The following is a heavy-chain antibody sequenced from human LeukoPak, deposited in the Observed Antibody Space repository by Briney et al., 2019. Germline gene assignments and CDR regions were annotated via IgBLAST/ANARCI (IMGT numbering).Heavy chain of an antibody. D-gene: IGHD6-13*01. CDR1: GYSISSGYY. CDR2: IYHSGRT. V-gene: IGHV4-38-2*02. J-gene: IGHJ5*02. CDR3: ARGGDSSSVGWFDP. Sequence: SETLSLTCTVSGYSISSGYYWGWFRQPPGKGLEWIGNIYHSGRTYYNPSLKSRVTISVDTSKNQFSLKLSSVTAADTAVYYCARGGDSSSVGWFDPWGQGTLVTVSS.